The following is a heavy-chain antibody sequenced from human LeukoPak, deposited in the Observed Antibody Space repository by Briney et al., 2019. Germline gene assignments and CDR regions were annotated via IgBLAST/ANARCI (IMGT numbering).Heavy chain of an antibody. V-gene: IGHV4-34*01. CDR3: ARWASTYYYDSSGYYNQH. D-gene: IGHD3-22*01. Sequence: SETLSLTCAVYGGSFSGYYWGWIRQPPGKGLEWIGEINHSGSTNYNPSLKSRVTISVDTSKNQFSLKLSSVTAADTAVYYCARWASTYYYDSSGYYNQHWGQGTLVTVSS. CDR2: INHSGST. CDR1: GGSFSGYY. J-gene: IGHJ1*01.